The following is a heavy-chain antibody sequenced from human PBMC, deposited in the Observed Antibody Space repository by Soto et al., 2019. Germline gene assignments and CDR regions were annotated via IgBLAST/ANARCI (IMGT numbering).Heavy chain of an antibody. Sequence: QVHLVQSGAEVKKPGASVKVSCKASGFTFTSYAITWVRQAPGQGLEWMGWISAYNGNTNYAQNLQGRVTMTTDTATSTACMELGSLTSDDTAVYYYASAFTGWPPDGVDSWGQGTLVTVSS. J-gene: IGHJ4*02. V-gene: IGHV1-18*01. CDR1: GFTFTSYA. CDR3: ASAFTGWPPDGVDS. D-gene: IGHD3-16*01. CDR2: ISAYNGNT.